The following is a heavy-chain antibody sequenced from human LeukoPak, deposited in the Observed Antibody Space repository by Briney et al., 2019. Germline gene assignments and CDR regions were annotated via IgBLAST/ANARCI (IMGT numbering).Heavy chain of an antibody. V-gene: IGHV4-31*03. CDR3: AGEEDYDFWSGYLEFAGSGRFDP. CDR2: IYYSGST. CDR1: GGSISSSGYY. Sequence: SQTLSLTCTVSGGSISSSGYYWSWIRQHPGKGLEWSGYIYYSGSTYYNPSLQSRVSISVDTSKNQFSLVLGSVTAVDSAVYYCAGEEDYDFWSGYLEFAGSGRFDPWGQGTLVTVSS. D-gene: IGHD3-3*01. J-gene: IGHJ5*02.